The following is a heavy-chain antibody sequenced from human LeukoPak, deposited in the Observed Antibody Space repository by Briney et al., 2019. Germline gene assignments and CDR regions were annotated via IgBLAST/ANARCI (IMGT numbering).Heavy chain of an antibody. D-gene: IGHD4-17*01. CDR3: ARSTVTTPYFDY. Sequence: KPSETLSLTCTVSGGSISSGDYYWSWIRQPPGKGLEWIGYIYYSGSTYYNPSLKSRVTISVDTSKNQFSLKLSFVTAADTAVYYCARSTVTTPYFDYWGQGTLVTVSS. CDR1: GGSISSGDYY. CDR2: IYYSGST. V-gene: IGHV4-30-4*01. J-gene: IGHJ4*02.